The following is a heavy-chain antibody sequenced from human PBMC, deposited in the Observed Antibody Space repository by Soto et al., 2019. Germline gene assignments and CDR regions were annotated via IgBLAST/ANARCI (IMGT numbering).Heavy chain of an antibody. CDR2: MRTGSGDT. CDR3: ARRSTTYLNEVIYDI. D-gene: IGHD1-26*01. J-gene: IGHJ1*01. V-gene: IGHV1-2*02. CDR1: RYTFTSYD. Sequence: QVQLVQSGAEVKRPGASVRYSCKASRYTFTSYDIFWVRQSPGQGREWMGWMRTGSGDTHYAQKFQGRVTMTRDTSISTAYMELNNLVSDDTAVYYCARRSTTYLNEVIYDIWGQGTLVTVSS.